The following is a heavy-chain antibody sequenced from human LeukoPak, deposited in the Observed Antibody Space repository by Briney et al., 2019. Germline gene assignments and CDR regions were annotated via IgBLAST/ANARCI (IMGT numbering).Heavy chain of an antibody. J-gene: IGHJ4*02. D-gene: IGHD6-13*01. Sequence: SETLSLTCTVSGGSISSSSYYWGWIRQPPGKGLEWIGYIYYSGSTNYNPSLKSRVTISVDTSKNQFSLKLSSVTAADTAVYYCARGSIAAAGDAFDIWGQGTLVTVSS. CDR3: ARGSIAAAGDAFDI. CDR1: GGSISSSSYY. V-gene: IGHV4-61*05. CDR2: IYYSGST.